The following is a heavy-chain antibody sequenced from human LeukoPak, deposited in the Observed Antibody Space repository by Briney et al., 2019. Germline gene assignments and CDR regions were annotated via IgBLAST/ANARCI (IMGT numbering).Heavy chain of an antibody. Sequence: SETLSLTCTVSGGSISSSSYYWSWIRQPPGKGLEWIGEINHSGSTNYNPSLKSRVTISVDTSKNQFSLKLSSVTAADTAVYYCARSCSGGSCYSNAFDIWGQGTMVTVSS. CDR3: ARSCSGGSCYSNAFDI. V-gene: IGHV4-39*07. CDR2: INHSGST. D-gene: IGHD2-15*01. CDR1: GGSISSSSYY. J-gene: IGHJ3*02.